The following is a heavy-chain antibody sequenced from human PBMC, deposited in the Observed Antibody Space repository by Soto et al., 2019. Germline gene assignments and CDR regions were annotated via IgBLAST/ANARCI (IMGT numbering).Heavy chain of an antibody. CDR2: TYYRSKWYN. J-gene: IGHJ4*02. CDR1: GDRLPIKSAA. D-gene: IGHD4-4*01. CDR3: ARDPPDFHSAFDY. Sequence: PSQNLSLPCAISGDRLPIKSAACNWIRQSPSRGLEWLGRTYYRSKWYNDYAVSVKSRITINPDTSKNQFSLQLNSVTPEDTAVYYCARDPPDFHSAFDYWGQGTLVTVSS. V-gene: IGHV6-1*01.